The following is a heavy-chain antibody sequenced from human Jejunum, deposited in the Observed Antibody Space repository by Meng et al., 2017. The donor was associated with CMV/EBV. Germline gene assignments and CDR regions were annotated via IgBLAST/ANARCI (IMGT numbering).Heavy chain of an antibody. Sequence: SIRNIHWWSGVRQPPGKGLEWIGEVSPTESTNYNPSLKSRVTISGDKSKNQFYLKVNSVTAADTAVYYCARSRCTRTSCYTGTFDYWGQGSTVTVSS. J-gene: IGHJ4*02. CDR3: ARSRCTRTSCYTGTFDY. CDR1: SIRNIHW. V-gene: IGHV4-4*02. CDR2: VSPTEST. D-gene: IGHD2-2*02.